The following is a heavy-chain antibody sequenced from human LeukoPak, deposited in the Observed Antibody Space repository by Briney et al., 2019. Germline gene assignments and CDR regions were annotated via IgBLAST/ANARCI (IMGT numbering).Heavy chain of an antibody. J-gene: IGHJ4*02. D-gene: IGHD2-21*02. CDR2: IKQDGSVE. Sequence: GGSLRLSCAASGFTFSSYWMSWVRQAPGKGLEWVANIKQDGSVEYYVVSVKGRLTISRDNAKESLYLQMNSLRAEDTAVYYCARDGRCGGDCYASWGQGTLVTVSS. CDR3: ARDGRCGGDCYAS. CDR1: GFTFSSYW. V-gene: IGHV3-7*05.